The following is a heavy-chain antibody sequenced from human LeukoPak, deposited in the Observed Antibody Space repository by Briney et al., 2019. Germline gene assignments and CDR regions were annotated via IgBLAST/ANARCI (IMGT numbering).Heavy chain of an antibody. CDR1: GGSISSGGYY. D-gene: IGHD6-13*01. Sequence: SQTLSLTCTVSGGSISSGGYYWSWIRQPPGKGLEWIGYIYHSGSTYYNPSLKSRVTISVDRSKNRFSLKLTSVTAADTAVYYCARDTAAGDFDYWGQGTLVTVSS. CDR2: IYHSGST. CDR3: ARDTAAGDFDY. V-gene: IGHV4-30-2*01. J-gene: IGHJ4*02.